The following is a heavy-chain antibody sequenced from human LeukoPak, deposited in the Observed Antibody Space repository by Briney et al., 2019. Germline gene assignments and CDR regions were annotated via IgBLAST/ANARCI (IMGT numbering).Heavy chain of an antibody. CDR2: IYYSGST. Sequence: SGTLSLTCTVSGGSISSSSYYWGWIRQPPGKGLEWIGSIYYSGSTYYNPSLKSRVTISVDTSKNQFSLKLSSVTAADTAVYYCARFRIVGATTIDYWGQGTLLTVSS. V-gene: IGHV4-39*01. CDR1: GGSISSSSYY. D-gene: IGHD1-26*01. CDR3: ARFRIVGATTIDY. J-gene: IGHJ4*02.